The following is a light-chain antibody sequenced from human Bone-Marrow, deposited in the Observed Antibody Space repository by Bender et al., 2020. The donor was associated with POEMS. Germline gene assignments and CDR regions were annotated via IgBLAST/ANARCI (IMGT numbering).Light chain of an antibody. V-gene: IGLV2-14*01. CDR3: TSYTSSSTLL. CDR1: TSDIGGYNY. J-gene: IGLJ3*02. CDR2: EVT. Sequence: QSALTQPASVSGSPGQSITISCTGTTSDIGGYNYVSWYQQHPGRAPKLLLYEVTKRPSGISYRFSGSRSANTASLTISGLQAEDEAEYYCTSYTSSSTLLFGGGTKLTVL.